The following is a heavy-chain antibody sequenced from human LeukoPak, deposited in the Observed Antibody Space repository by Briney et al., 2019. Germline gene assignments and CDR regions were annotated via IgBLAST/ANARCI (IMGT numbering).Heavy chain of an antibody. CDR3: ARDGELGSPADAFDI. J-gene: IGHJ3*02. CDR2: IKQDGSET. CDR1: GFTFRSYW. Sequence: PGGSLRLSCAASGFTFRSYWMTWVCQYPRKGLEWVANIKQDGSETYYADSVKGRFTISRDNAKRSLYLQMNSLRAEDTAVYYCARDGELGSPADAFDIWGQGTMVTVSS. D-gene: IGHD1-26*01. V-gene: IGHV3-7*01.